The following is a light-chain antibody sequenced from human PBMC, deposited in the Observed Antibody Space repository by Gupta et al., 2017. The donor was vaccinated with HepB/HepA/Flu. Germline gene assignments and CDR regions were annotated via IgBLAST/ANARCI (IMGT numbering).Light chain of an antibody. V-gene: IGLV4-69*01. Sequence: QLVLTQSPSASASLGASVKVTCTLSTGHSAYAIAWHQQQPAKAPRYLMKLNSDGSHSKGDGIPDRFSGSSSGAERYLTISSLQSEDEAEYYCQTWGTGIVVFGGGTKLTVL. J-gene: IGLJ2*01. CDR3: QTWGTGIVV. CDR1: TGHSAYA. CDR2: LNSDGSH.